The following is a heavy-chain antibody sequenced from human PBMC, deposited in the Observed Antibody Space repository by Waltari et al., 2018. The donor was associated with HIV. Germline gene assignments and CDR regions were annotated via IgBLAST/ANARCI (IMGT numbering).Heavy chain of an antibody. V-gene: IGHV3-30-3*01. Sequence: QVQLVESGGGVVQPGRSLRLSCAASGFIFSDYALHWVRQAPGKGLEWVALISYDATRQQYADSVKGRFTISRDSYENTLYLQMNSLRPEDTAVYYCTRETPDTNAWPVGYWGQGTLVTVSS. CDR1: GFIFSDYA. CDR2: ISYDATRQ. J-gene: IGHJ4*02. CDR3: TRETPDTNAWPVGY. D-gene: IGHD2-8*01.